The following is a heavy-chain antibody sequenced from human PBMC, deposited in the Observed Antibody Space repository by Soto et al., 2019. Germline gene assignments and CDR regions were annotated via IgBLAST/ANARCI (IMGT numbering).Heavy chain of an antibody. D-gene: IGHD3-3*01. CDR3: AKGGNDFWSGYPLDY. V-gene: IGHV3-23*01. CDR2: ISGSADST. J-gene: IGHJ4*02. CDR1: GFTFSSYA. Sequence: LRLSCAASGFTFSSYAMSWVRQTPGKGLEWVSAISGSADSTYYADSVKGRFSISRDNSKNTLYLQMNRLRAEDTAVYYCAKGGNDFWSGYPLDYWGQGTLVTVSS.